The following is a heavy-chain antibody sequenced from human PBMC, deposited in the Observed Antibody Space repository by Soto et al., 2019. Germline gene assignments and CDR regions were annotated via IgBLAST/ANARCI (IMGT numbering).Heavy chain of an antibody. CDR1: GGSISSGGYY. CDR2: IYYSGST. V-gene: IGHV4-31*03. D-gene: IGHD1-26*01. CDR3: ARWDGIEYYFDY. J-gene: IGHJ4*02. Sequence: PSETLSLTCTVSGGSISSGGYYWSWILHHPGKGLEWIGYIYYSGSTYYNPSLKSRVTISVDTSKNQFSLKLSSVTAADTAVYYCARWDGIEYYFDYWGKQSLFTTSS.